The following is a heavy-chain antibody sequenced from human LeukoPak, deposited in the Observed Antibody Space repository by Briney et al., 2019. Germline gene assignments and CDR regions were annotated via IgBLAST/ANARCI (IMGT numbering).Heavy chain of an antibody. CDR2: INPTGGST. Sequence: ASVKVSCKASGYTFPSYFMHWVRQAPGQGLEWMRIINPTGGSTTYAQKFQGRVTMTRDTSTSTVHMELSSLRSDDTAVYYCARTAARRFDYWGQGTLVTASS. D-gene: IGHD6-6*01. V-gene: IGHV1-46*01. CDR3: ARTAARRFDY. J-gene: IGHJ4*02. CDR1: GYTFPSYF.